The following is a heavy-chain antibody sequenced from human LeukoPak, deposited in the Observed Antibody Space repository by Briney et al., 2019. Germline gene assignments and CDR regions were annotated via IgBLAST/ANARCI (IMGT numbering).Heavy chain of an antibody. CDR3: AKDGDSSGYYSEHFDY. D-gene: IGHD3-22*01. Sequence: GGSPRLSCAASGFTFSSYGMHWVRQAPGKGLEWVAVISYDGSNKYYADSVKGRFTISRDNSKNTLYLQMNSLRAEDTAVYYCAKDGDSSGYYSEHFDYWGQGTLVTVSS. J-gene: IGHJ4*02. CDR2: ISYDGSNK. V-gene: IGHV3-30*18. CDR1: GFTFSSYG.